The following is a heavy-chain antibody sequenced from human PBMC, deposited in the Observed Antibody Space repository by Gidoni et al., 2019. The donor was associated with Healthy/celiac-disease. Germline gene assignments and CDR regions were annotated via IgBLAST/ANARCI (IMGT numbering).Heavy chain of an antibody. D-gene: IGHD6-13*01. CDR2: IIPIFGTA. CDR3: ARDLSGTAAGPAGGNY. Sequence: QVQLVQSGAEVKKPGSSVKVSCKASGCTFSSYAISWVRQAPGQGLEWMGGIIPIFGTANYAQKFQGRVTITADESTSTAYMELSSLRSEDTAVYYCARDLSGTAAGPAGGNYWGQGTLVTVSS. V-gene: IGHV1-69*01. J-gene: IGHJ4*02. CDR1: GCTFSSYA.